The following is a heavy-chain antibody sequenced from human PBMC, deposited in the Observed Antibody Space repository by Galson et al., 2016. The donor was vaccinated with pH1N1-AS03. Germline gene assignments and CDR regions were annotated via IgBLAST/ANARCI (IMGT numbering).Heavy chain of an antibody. D-gene: IGHD5-24*01. V-gene: IGHV1-18*01. J-gene: IGHJ6*02. CDR1: GYTFTSYG. Sequence: SVKVSCKASGYTFTSYGITWVRQAPGQGLEWMGWISAYNGNTKYAQKFPGRVTMTTDTSTSTAYMELRSLRSDDTAVYYCAKVGGEGYNWYFYGMDVWAKGPRSPSP. CDR3: AKVGGEGYNWYFYGMDV. CDR2: ISAYNGNT.